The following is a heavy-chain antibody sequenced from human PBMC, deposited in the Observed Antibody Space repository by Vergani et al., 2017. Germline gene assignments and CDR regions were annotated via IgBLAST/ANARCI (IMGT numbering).Heavy chain of an antibody. CDR2: IYYSGST. D-gene: IGHD5-18*01. Sequence: QLQLQESGPGLVKPSETLSLTCTVSGGSISSSSYYWGWIRQPPGKGLEWIGGIYYSGSTYYNPSLKSRVTIYVDTSKNQFSLKLSSVTAADAAVYYCARRVTDRAFDIWGQGTMVTVSS. CDR1: GGSISSSSYY. J-gene: IGHJ3*02. CDR3: ARRVTDRAFDI. V-gene: IGHV4-39*01.